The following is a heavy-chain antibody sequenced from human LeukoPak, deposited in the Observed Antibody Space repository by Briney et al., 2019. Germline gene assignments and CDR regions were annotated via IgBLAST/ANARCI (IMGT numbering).Heavy chain of an antibody. Sequence: SETLSLTCTVSGYSISSGYYWGWIRQPPGKGLEWIGSIYHSGSTYYNPSLKSRVTISVDTSKNQFSLKLSSVTAADTAVYYCARDNPAGGYWGQGTLVTVSS. CDR2: IYHSGST. CDR3: ARDNPAGGY. J-gene: IGHJ4*02. D-gene: IGHD6-13*01. CDR1: GYSISSGYY. V-gene: IGHV4-38-2*02.